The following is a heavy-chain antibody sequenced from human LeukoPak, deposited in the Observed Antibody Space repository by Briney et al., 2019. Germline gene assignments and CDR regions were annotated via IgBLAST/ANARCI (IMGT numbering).Heavy chain of an antibody. Sequence: SETLSLTCTVSGGSISRGFYYWGWIRQPPGKGLEWIGTIYYSGDAYYNSSLRSRVTMFVDTSKNQFSLNLTSVTAADTAMYYSARTIAVAGDFDSWGQGTLVTVSS. D-gene: IGHD6-19*01. CDR2: IYYSGDA. CDR1: GGSISRGFYY. J-gene: IGHJ4*02. CDR3: ARTIAVAGDFDS. V-gene: IGHV4-39*01.